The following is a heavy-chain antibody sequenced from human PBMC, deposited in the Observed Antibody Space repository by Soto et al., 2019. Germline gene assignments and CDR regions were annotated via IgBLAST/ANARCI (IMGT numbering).Heavy chain of an antibody. CDR3: TRDVEKQYCSSTSCRDAFDI. CDR2: IRSKAYGGTT. J-gene: IGHJ3*02. Sequence: GGSLRLSCTASGFTFGDYAMSWFRQAPGKGLEWVGFIRSKAYGGTTEYAASVKGRFTISRDDSKSIAYLQMNSLKTEDTAVYYCTRDVEKQYCSSTSCRDAFDIWGQGTMVTVSS. V-gene: IGHV3-49*03. CDR1: GFTFGDYA. D-gene: IGHD2-2*01.